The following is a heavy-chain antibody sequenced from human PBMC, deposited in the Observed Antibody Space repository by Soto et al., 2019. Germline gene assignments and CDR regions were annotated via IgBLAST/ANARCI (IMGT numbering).Heavy chain of an antibody. D-gene: IGHD4-17*01. CDR1: CSTFTRYY. V-gene: IGHV1-46*01. CDR2: IDPSGGSS. CDR3: ATDRGSVSLGDYALDY. J-gene: IGHJ4*02. Sequence: ASGTFSCTASCSTFTRYYMHWVRQAPGQALEWMGIIDPSGGSSSYAQKFQGRVTITADESTSTAYMELSSLRSEDTAVYYCATDRGSVSLGDYALDYWGQGTLVTVSS.